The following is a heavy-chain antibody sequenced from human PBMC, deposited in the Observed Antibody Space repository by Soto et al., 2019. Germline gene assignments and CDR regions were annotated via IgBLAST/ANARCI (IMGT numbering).Heavy chain of an antibody. CDR1: GGTFSSYA. CDR3: ARGKTGTTDY. CDR2: IIPIFGTA. J-gene: IGHJ4*02. Sequence: SVKFSCKASGGTFSSYAISWVRQAPGQGLEWMGGIIPIFGTANYAQKFQGRVTITADESTSTAYMELSSLRSDDTAVYYCARGKTGTTDYWGQGTLVTVSS. V-gene: IGHV1-69*13. D-gene: IGHD1-1*01.